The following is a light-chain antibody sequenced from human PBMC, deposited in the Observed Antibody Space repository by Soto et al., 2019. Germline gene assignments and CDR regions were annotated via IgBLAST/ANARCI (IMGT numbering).Light chain of an antibody. Sequence: QSVLTQPPSVSGAPGQRGTISCTGSSSNIGAGYDVHWYQQLPGTAPKLLIYGNSNRPSGVPDRFSGSKSGTSASLAITGLQAEDEADYYCQSYDSSLSGSEVFGTGTKVTV. CDR3: QSYDSSLSGSEV. CDR1: SSNIGAGYD. CDR2: GNS. V-gene: IGLV1-40*01. J-gene: IGLJ1*01.